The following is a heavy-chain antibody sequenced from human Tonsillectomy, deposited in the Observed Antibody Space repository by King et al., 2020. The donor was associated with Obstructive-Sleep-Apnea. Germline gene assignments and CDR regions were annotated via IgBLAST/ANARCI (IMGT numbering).Heavy chain of an antibody. V-gene: IGHV4-59*01. J-gene: IGHJ5*02. Sequence: VQLQESGPGLVKPSETLSLTCTVSGGSISSYYWSWIRPPPGKGLEWIGYIYYSGSTNYNPSLKSRATISVDTSKNQFSLKMTSVSAADTAVYYCARGGIPSGWFDPWGQGTLVTVSS. D-gene: IGHD1-14*01. CDR2: IYYSGST. CDR1: GGSISSYY. CDR3: ARGGIPSGWFDP.